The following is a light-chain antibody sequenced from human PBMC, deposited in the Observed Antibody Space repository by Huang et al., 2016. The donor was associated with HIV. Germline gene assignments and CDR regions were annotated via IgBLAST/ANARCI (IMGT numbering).Light chain of an antibody. Sequence: DVVMTQSPVSLPVTLGQPASISCRSSQSLVHSDGSTYLSWFQQRPGQSPRRLIYKVSKRDSEVPDRFNGSGSGTDFTLKISRVEAEDVGVYYCMQGTHWPPVTFGGGTKVEIK. J-gene: IGKJ4*01. CDR3: MQGTHWPPVT. V-gene: IGKV2-30*02. CDR1: QSLVHSDGSTY. CDR2: KVS.